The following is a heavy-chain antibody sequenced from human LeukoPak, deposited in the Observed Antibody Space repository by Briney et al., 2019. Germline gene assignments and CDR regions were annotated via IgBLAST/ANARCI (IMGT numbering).Heavy chain of an antibody. CDR2: LYHSGTT. J-gene: IGHJ2*01. V-gene: IGHV4-38-2*02. D-gene: IGHD2-15*01. CDR3: ARVEVPRDINDWYFDL. Sequence: PSETLSLTCTVSGYSIAHGFFWAWIQQPPGGGLEWIGSLYHSGTTYYNTSLKSRISTSVDTSKNQFSLKLRLVTAADTAVYYCARVEVPRDINDWYFDLWGRGTLVTVSS. CDR1: GYSIAHGFF.